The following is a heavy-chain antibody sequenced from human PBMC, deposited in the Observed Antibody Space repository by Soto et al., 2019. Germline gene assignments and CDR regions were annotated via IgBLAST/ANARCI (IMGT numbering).Heavy chain of an antibody. CDR3: ARSRHGSGSYTHFYYGLDV. D-gene: IGHD3-10*01. J-gene: IGHJ6*02. V-gene: IGHV3-30-3*01. CDR1: GFTFISYA. CDR2: ISFDGSTE. Sequence: QVQLVESGGGVVQPGRSLRLSCAASGFTFISYAMHWVRQAPGKGLEWVAVISFDGSTEYYADSVKGRFTISRDNSKNMVYLQMNSLRSEDTAVYYCARSRHGSGSYTHFYYGLDVWGQGTTVTVPS.